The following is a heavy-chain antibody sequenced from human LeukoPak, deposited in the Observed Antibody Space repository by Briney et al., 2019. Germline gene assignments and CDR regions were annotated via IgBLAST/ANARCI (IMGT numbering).Heavy chain of an antibody. J-gene: IGHJ4*02. CDR3: SHSYILGRPFAYYFDY. Sequence: PSETLSLTCSVSACSISSSSFYWSWIRQPPGKGLEWIANVYYTGNSFYNPSLKSRITVSVDTSKNQFSLKLTSLTAADTAVYYCSHSYILGRPFAYYFDYGVQGALVTVSS. V-gene: IGHV4-39*01. CDR1: ACSISSSSFY. D-gene: IGHD3-9*01. CDR2: VYYTGNS.